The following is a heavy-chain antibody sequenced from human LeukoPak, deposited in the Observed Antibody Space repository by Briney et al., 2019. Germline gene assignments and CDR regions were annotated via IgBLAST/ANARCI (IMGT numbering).Heavy chain of an antibody. CDR2: IRQDGCQK. V-gene: IGHV3-7*01. J-gene: IGHJ4*02. CDR3: ARESGSVTSEVDFDY. Sequence: GGSLRLSCVASGFTFSSYWMSWVRQAPGKGLEWVATIRQDGCQKYYVDSVKGRFTISRDNAKDSLYLQMSSLRAEDTAVYYCARESGSVTSEVDFDYWGQGTLVTVSS. CDR1: GFTFSSYW. D-gene: IGHD4-17*01.